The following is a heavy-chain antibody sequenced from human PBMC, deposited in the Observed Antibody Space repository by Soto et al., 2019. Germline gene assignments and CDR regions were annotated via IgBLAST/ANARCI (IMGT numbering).Heavy chain of an antibody. Sequence: EVQLVESGGGLVKPGGSLRLSCAASGFTFSNAWMNWVRQAPGKGLEWVGRIKSKTDGGTTDYAAPVKDRFTISRDDSKNTLYLQINSLKTEDTAVYYCTTGASWCGLGMDVWGQGTTVTVSS. CDR2: IKSKTDGGTT. J-gene: IGHJ6*02. CDR3: TTGASWCGLGMDV. D-gene: IGHD3-3*01. CDR1: GFTFSNAW. V-gene: IGHV3-15*07.